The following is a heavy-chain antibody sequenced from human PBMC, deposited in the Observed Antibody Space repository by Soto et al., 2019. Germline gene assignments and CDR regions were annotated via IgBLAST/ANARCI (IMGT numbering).Heavy chain of an antibody. Sequence: GGSLRLSCAASGFTFSSYAMHWVRQAPGKGLEYVSAISSNGGSTYYANSVKGRFTISRDNSKNTLYLQMGSLRAEDMAVYYCAREIGSAGAHFDCWGQGTLVTVSS. CDR2: ISSNGGST. CDR3: AREIGSAGAHFDC. D-gene: IGHD1-26*01. V-gene: IGHV3-64*01. J-gene: IGHJ4*02. CDR1: GFTFSSYA.